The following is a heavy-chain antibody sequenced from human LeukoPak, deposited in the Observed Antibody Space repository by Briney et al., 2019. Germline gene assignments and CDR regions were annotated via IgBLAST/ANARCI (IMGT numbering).Heavy chain of an antibody. J-gene: IGHJ4*02. Sequence: SETLSLTCAVSGYSISSGYYWGWIRQPPGKGLEWIGSIYHSGSTYYNPSLKSRVPISVDTSKNQFSLKLSSVTAADTAVYYCARDRYYYDSSGPRGYYFDYWGQGTLVTVSS. V-gene: IGHV4-38-2*02. CDR2: IYHSGST. CDR1: GYSISSGYY. D-gene: IGHD3-22*01. CDR3: ARDRYYYDSSGPRGYYFDY.